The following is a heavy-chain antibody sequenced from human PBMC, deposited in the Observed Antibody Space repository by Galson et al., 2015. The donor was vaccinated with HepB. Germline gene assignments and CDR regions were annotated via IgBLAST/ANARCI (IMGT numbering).Heavy chain of an antibody. D-gene: IGHD2-21*01. V-gene: IGHV3-7*03. CDR1: GVTFRCYW. Sequence: ALGLYCSASGVTFRCYWLTGVRQTPGKGLEWVGNIKQEGSEKYCLDSVKGRFTISRDNAKNSLYLQMNSLRAEDTAVYYCAREPMYCGADCYPDYWGQGTLVTVSS. CDR2: IKQEGSEK. CDR3: AREPMYCGADCYPDY. J-gene: IGHJ4*02.